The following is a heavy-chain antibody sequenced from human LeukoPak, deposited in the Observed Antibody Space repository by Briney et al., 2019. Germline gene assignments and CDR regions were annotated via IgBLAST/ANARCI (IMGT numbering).Heavy chain of an antibody. CDR2: INQDGSKI. CDR3: ARDPPPCTSTTCYTGFDH. J-gene: IGHJ4*02. CDR1: GFTFTNYW. V-gene: IGHV3-7*01. Sequence: PGGSLRPSCATSGFTFTNYWMTWVRQAPGKGLEWLANINQDGSKIYYVDSVKGRFTISRDNAKNSLHLQMNSLRAEDTAVYYCARDPPPCTSTTCYTGFDHWDRGTLVTVSS. D-gene: IGHD2-2*02.